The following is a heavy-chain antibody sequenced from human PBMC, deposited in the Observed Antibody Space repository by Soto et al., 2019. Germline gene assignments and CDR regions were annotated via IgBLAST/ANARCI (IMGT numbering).Heavy chain of an antibody. J-gene: IGHJ4*02. V-gene: IGHV4-30-2*02. CDR2: INHSGST. CDR1: GGSISNGGYS. Sequence: SETLSLTCAVSGGSISNGGYSWSWIRQPPGKGLEWIGQINHSGSTNYYWSLKSRVTISVDTSRNQFSLKLSSVTAADAAVYYCAGGPMGYDSWGQGTLVTVSS. D-gene: IGHD3-16*01. CDR3: AGGPMGYDS.